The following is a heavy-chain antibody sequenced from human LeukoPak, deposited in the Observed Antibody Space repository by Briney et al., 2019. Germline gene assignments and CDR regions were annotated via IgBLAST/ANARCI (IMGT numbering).Heavy chain of an antibody. D-gene: IGHD6-13*01. CDR1: GFTFSSYW. V-gene: IGHV3-74*01. CDR2: INSDGSST. Sequence: GGSLRLSCAASGFTFSSYWMHRVRQAPGKGLVWVSRINSDGSSTSYADSVKGRFTISRDNAKNTLYLQMNSLRAEDTAVYYCAREGVWRQQLVDYYYGMDVWGQGTTVTVSS. J-gene: IGHJ6*02. CDR3: AREGVWRQQLVDYYYGMDV.